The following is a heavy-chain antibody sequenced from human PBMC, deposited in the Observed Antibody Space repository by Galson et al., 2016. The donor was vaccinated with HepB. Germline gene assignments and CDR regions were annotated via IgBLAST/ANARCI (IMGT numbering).Heavy chain of an antibody. J-gene: IGHJ6*02. D-gene: IGHD2-15*01. CDR3: AKDYCSDTCHLGRWNV. V-gene: IGHV3-23*01. CDR1: GFTFSSFA. Sequence: SLRLSCAASGFTFSSFAMSWVRQAPGKGPEWVSTISGSGGNTYYANSVKGRFAISRDNSKNTLYLQMNSLRPEDTAIYYCAKDYCSDTCHLGRWNVWGQGTPVTVSS. CDR2: ISGSGGNT.